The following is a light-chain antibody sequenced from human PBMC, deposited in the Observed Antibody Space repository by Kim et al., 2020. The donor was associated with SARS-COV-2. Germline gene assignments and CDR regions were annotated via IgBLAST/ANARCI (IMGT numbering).Light chain of an antibody. CDR2: GNS. CDR3: QSDDSSLSGSYV. J-gene: IGLJ1*01. CDR1: SSNIGAGYD. V-gene: IGLV1-40*01. Sequence: QSVLTQPPSVSGAPGQRVTISCTGSSSNIGAGYDVHWYQQIPGTAPKLLIYGNSNRPSGVPDRFSGSKSGTSASLAITGLQAEDEADYYCQSDDSSLSGSYVFGTGTKVTVL.